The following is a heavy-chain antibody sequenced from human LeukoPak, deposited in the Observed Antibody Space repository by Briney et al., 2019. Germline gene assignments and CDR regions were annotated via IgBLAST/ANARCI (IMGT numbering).Heavy chain of an antibody. Sequence: GGSLRLSCAASGFTFSNAWMSWVCQAPGKGLEWVGRIKSKTDGGTTDYAAPVKGRFTISRDDSKNTLYLQMNSLKTEDTAVYYCTTPRGYYDSSGYYYFDYWGQGTLVTVSS. CDR1: GFTFSNAW. CDR2: IKSKTDGGTT. J-gene: IGHJ4*02. CDR3: TTPRGYYDSSGYYYFDY. V-gene: IGHV3-15*01. D-gene: IGHD3-22*01.